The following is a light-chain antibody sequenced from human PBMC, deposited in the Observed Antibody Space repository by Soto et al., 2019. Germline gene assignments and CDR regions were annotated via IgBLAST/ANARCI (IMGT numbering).Light chain of an antibody. CDR3: QQYKVLPYT. Sequence: DIQMTQSPSSLSASVGDRVALTCQASQDISDSVNWYQQKPGKAPKLLVYDASKLEPGVPSRFGGSRSGTDFTLTITSPQPEDVATYYCQQYKVLPYTFGQGTKLEI. V-gene: IGKV1-33*01. J-gene: IGKJ2*01. CDR2: DAS. CDR1: QDISDS.